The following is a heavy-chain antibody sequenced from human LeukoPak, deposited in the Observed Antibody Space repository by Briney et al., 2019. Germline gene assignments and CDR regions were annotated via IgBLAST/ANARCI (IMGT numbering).Heavy chain of an antibody. D-gene: IGHD2/OR15-2a*01. CDR1: GLKFSDHY. CDR2: SRNKASSYTT. Sequence: PGGSLRLSCAASGLKFSDHYIDWVRQAPGKGLEWVGRSRNKASSYTTEYAASVEGRFTISRDVSESSLYLQMYSLRAEDTAVYYCARGKENYYYGMDVWGQGTTVTVSS. CDR3: ARGKENYYYGMDV. J-gene: IGHJ6*02. V-gene: IGHV3-72*01.